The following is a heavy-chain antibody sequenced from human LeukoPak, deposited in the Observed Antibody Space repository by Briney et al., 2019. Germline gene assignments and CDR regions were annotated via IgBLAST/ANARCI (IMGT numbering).Heavy chain of an antibody. D-gene: IGHD6-19*01. Sequence: ASVKVSCKASGYTFTGYYMHWVRQAPGQGLEWMGWINPNSGGTSYAQKFQGRVTMTRDTSISTAYMELSRLRSDDTAVYYCARVRIAVAGRHKPYYFDYWGQGTLVTVSS. CDR2: INPNSGGT. J-gene: IGHJ4*02. V-gene: IGHV1-2*02. CDR1: GYTFTGYY. CDR3: ARVRIAVAGRHKPYYFDY.